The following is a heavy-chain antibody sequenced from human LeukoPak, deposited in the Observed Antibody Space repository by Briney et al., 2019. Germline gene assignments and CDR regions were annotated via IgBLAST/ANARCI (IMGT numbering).Heavy chain of an antibody. CDR1: GFTFSSFW. V-gene: IGHV3-7*01. D-gene: IGHD3/OR15-3a*01. Sequence: PGGSLRLSCAASGFTFSSFWMSWVRQAPGKGLEWVANIKQNGREKYYVDSVKGRFTISRDNAKNSLYLQMNSLRAEDTAVYYCATGLVSDAFDIWGQGTMVTVSS. CDR3: ATGLVSDAFDI. CDR2: IKQNGREK. J-gene: IGHJ3*02.